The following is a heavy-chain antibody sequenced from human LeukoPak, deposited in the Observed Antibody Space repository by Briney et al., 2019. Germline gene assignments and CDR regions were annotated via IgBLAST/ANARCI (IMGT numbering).Heavy chain of an antibody. V-gene: IGHV4-59*01. CDR3: ASKAYYYDSSGYSPFDY. CDR1: GGSISSYY. J-gene: IGHJ4*02. D-gene: IGHD3-22*01. Sequence: SETLSLTCTVSGGSISSYYWSWIRQPPGKGLEWIGYIYYSGSTNYNPSLKSRVTISVDTSKNQFSLKLSSVTAADTAVCYCASKAYYYDSSGYSPFDYWGQGTLVTVSS. CDR2: IYYSGST.